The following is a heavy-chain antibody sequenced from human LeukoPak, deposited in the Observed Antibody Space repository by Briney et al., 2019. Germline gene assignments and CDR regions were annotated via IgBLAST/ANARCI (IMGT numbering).Heavy chain of an antibody. J-gene: IGHJ5*02. D-gene: IGHD6-6*01. CDR2: MNPNSGNT. V-gene: IGHV1-8*01. Sequence: ASVKDSFKASGYTFTNYVLNWVLQATGQGLEWMGWMNPNSGNTGYAQKFQGRVTMTRNTSISTAYMELSSLRSEDTAAYYCARLVAARLCWFDSCQQGTLVTVSS. CDR3: ARLVAARLCWFDS. CDR1: GYTFTNYV.